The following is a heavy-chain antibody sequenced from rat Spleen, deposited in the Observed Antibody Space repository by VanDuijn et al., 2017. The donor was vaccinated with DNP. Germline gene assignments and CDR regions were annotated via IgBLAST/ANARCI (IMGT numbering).Heavy chain of an antibody. J-gene: IGHJ2*01. CDR2: ISYDGRSA. D-gene: IGHD1-4*01. V-gene: IGHV5-22*01. CDR3: SRHILPLRVWDY. CDR1: GFTFSDYY. Sequence: EVQLVVSGGGLVQPGRSLKLSCAASGFTFSDYYMAWVRQAPSKGLEWVAYISYDGRSAYNGDSVKGRFTISRDNAKSTLYLQMNSLRSEDMATYYCSRHILPLRVWDYWGQGVTVTVSS.